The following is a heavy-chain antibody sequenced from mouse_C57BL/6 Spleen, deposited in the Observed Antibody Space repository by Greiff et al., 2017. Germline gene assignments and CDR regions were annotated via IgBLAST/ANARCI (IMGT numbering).Heavy chain of an antibody. V-gene: IGHV1-50*01. CDR3: ARFITTVGGY. D-gene: IGHD1-1*01. CDR2: IDPSDSYT. J-gene: IGHJ2*01. Sequence: VKLQQPGAELVKPGASVKLSCKASGYTFTSYWMQWVKQRPGQGLEWIGEIDPSDSYTNYNQKFKGKATLTVDTSSSTAYMQLSSLTSEDSAVYYCARFITTVGGYWGQGTTLTVSS. CDR1: GYTFTSYW.